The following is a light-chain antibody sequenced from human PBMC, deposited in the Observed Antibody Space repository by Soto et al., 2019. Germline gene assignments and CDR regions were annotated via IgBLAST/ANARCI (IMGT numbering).Light chain of an antibody. Sequence: DIHLTQSPSTLYASVGDRVTITCRASQSVTTWLAWYQQKPGKAPKLLIYDAYSLESGVPSRFSGSGSGTQFTLTIGSLQPDDFATYYCQQYKSDSQTFGQGTKVELK. V-gene: IGKV1-5*01. CDR2: DAY. CDR3: QQYKSDSQT. J-gene: IGKJ2*01. CDR1: QSVTTW.